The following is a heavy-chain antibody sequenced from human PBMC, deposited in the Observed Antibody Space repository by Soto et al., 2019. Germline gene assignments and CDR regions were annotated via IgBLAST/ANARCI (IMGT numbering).Heavy chain of an antibody. CDR3: ARLHDYDSSGYPSGY. CDR1: GRTFSSYA. J-gene: IGHJ4*02. Sequence: SVKVSCKASGRTFSSYAISWVLQAPGQGLEWMGGIIPIFGTANYAQKFQGRVTITADESTSTAYMELSSLRSEDTAVYYCARLHDYDSSGYPSGYWGQGTLVTVSS. CDR2: IIPIFGTA. V-gene: IGHV1-69*13. D-gene: IGHD3-22*01.